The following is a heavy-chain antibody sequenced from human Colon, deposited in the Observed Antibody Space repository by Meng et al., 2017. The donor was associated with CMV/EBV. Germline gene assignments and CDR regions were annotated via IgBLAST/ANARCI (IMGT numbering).Heavy chain of an antibody. CDR1: GYTFTSNA. J-gene: IGHJ4*02. Sequence: SGKVSCKASGYTFTSNAINWVRQATGQGLEWMGWMKPSSGDTGYAPNFQGRITMTRNTSINTAYMELSSLSNEDTAIYYCARGIPDFWGQGTLVTVSS. D-gene: IGHD3/OR15-3a*01. V-gene: IGHV1-8*01. CDR3: ARGIPDF. CDR2: MKPSSGDT.